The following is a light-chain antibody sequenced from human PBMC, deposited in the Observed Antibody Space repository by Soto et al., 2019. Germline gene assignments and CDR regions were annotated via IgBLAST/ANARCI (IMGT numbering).Light chain of an antibody. V-gene: IGLV2-14*01. CDR2: EVS. CDR1: SSDTAGYNY. Sequence: QSALTQPASVSGSPGQSITISCTGTSSDTAGYNYVSWYQHHPGKAPKLIIYEVSYRPSGVSNRFSGSKSAYTASLTISGLQAEDEADYYCNSQTTSGIRVFGTGTKVTVL. J-gene: IGLJ1*01. CDR3: NSQTTSGIRV.